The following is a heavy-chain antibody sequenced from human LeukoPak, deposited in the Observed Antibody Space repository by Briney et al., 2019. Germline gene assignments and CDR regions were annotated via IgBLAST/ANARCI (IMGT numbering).Heavy chain of an antibody. V-gene: IGHV5-51*01. CDR1: GYSFTSYW. J-gene: IGHJ6*03. Sequence: GESLKISCKGSGYSFTSYWIGWERQMPGKGLEWMGIIYPGDSDTRYSPSFQGQVTISADKSISTAYLQWSSLKASDTAMYYCARLWSGYYDYYYYMDVWGKGTTVTVSS. CDR3: ARLWSGYYDYYYYMDV. CDR2: IYPGDSDT. D-gene: IGHD3-3*01.